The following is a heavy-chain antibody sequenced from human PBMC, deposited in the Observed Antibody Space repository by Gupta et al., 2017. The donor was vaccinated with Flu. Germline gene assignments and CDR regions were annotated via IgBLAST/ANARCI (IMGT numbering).Heavy chain of an antibody. V-gene: IGHV3-23*01. Sequence: EVQLLESGGGLVQPGGSLRLFCAASGFTFSSYAMSWVRQAPGKGLEWVSTISGSGTSTYYTDSVKGRFTISRDNSKNTLYLQMNSLRAEDTAVYYCAKSESINSAFDIWGRGTMVTVSS. J-gene: IGHJ3*02. CDR3: AKSESINSAFDI. CDR1: GFTFSSYA. D-gene: IGHD1-14*01. CDR2: ISGSGTST.